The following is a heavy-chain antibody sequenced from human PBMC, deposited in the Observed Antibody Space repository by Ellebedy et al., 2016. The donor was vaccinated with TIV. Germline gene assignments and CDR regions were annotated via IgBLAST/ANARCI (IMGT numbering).Heavy chain of an antibody. J-gene: IGHJ4*02. D-gene: IGHD3-22*01. CDR1: GFTFSSYG. CDR2: IWYDGSNK. CDR3: ARGRVVVILDY. Sequence: PGGSLRLSCAASGFTFSSYGMHWVRKAPGKGLEWVAVIWYDGSNKYYADSVKGRFTISRDNSKNTLYLQMNSLRAEDTAVYYCARGRVVVILDYWGQGTLVTVSS. V-gene: IGHV3-33*01.